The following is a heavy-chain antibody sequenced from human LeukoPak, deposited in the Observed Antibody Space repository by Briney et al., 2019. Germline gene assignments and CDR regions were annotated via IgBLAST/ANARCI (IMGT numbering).Heavy chain of an antibody. Sequence: GGSLRLSCAASGFTFSSYAMSWVRQAPGKGLEWVSAISGSGGSTYYADSVKGRFTISRDNSKNTLYLQMNSLRAEDTAVYYCARDADSIAAALGASDYWGQGTLVTVSS. CDR3: ARDADSIAAALGASDY. CDR2: ISGSGGST. D-gene: IGHD6-13*01. V-gene: IGHV3-23*01. CDR1: GFTFSSYA. J-gene: IGHJ4*02.